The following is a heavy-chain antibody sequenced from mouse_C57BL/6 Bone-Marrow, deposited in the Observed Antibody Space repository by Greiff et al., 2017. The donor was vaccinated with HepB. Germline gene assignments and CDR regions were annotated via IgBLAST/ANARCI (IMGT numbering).Heavy chain of an antibody. J-gene: IGHJ1*03. CDR3: ASSYYYGSSFYWYFDV. D-gene: IGHD1-1*01. Sequence: EVKLMESGGDLVKPGGSLKLSCAASGFTFSSYGMSWVRQTPDKRLEWVATISSGGSYTYYPDSVKGRFTISRDNAKNTLYLQMSSLKSEDTAMYYCASSYYYGSSFYWYFDVWGTGTTVTVSS. CDR1: GFTFSSYG. V-gene: IGHV5-6*01. CDR2: ISSGGSYT.